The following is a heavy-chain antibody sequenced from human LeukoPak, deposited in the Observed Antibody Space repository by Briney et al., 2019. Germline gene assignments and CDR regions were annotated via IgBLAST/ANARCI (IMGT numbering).Heavy chain of an antibody. V-gene: IGHV3-9*01. CDR2: INWNSDSI. D-gene: IGHD5-12*01. Sequence: GGSLRLSCAVSGFTFDDYAMHWVRHVPGKGLEWVSGINWNSDSIGYAVRGRFTISRDNAKNSLYLQMNSLRVEDTALYYCVTNGGGDSGYGNFDYWGQGTLVTVSS. CDR3: VTNGGGDSGYGNFDY. J-gene: IGHJ4*02. CDR1: GFTFDDYA.